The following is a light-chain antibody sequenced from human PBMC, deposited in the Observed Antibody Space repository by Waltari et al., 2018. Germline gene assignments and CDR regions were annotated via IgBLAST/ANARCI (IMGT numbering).Light chain of an antibody. J-gene: IGKJ1*01. V-gene: IGKV3-20*01. CDR1: QSVGRS. Sequence: ELVLTQSPGTLSLSPGERPTLSCRASQSVGRSLTWYQQQPGQAPRLLIYGASSRATGIPDRFSGSGSGTDFSLTISRLEPEDFALYYCQHYVRLPVSFGQGTKVDIK. CDR2: GAS. CDR3: QHYVRLPVS.